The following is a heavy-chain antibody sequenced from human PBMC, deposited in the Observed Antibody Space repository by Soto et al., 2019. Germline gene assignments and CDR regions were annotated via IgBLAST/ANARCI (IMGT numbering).Heavy chain of an antibody. CDR2: VIPNLGVT. V-gene: IGHV1-69*08. CDR3: ARDKGYCSDTSCPAFDY. Sequence: QVQLVQSGAEVEKPGSSVKVSCKASGGTLSSYTFSWVRQAPGQGLEWMGRVIPNLGVTNYAKKFQGRFTIVVDTSTSTAYMELNSLRYEDTAVYYCARDKGYCSDTSCPAFDYGGQGTLVTVSS. CDR1: GGTLSSYT. D-gene: IGHD2-15*01. J-gene: IGHJ4*02.